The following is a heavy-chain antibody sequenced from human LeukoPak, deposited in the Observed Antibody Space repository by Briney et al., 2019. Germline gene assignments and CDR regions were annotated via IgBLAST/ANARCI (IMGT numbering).Heavy chain of an antibody. J-gene: IGHJ4*02. V-gene: IGHV1-2*02. CDR3: AREGYSSSWNYFDY. Sequence: ASVRVSCKASGYTFIGYYLHWVRQAPGQGLEWMGWINPHNGDTNYAQKFQGRVTMTRDTSITTAYMDLSRLKSDDTAVYYCAREGYSSSWNYFDYWGQGALVTVSS. D-gene: IGHD6-13*01. CDR2: INPHNGDT. CDR1: GYTFIGYY.